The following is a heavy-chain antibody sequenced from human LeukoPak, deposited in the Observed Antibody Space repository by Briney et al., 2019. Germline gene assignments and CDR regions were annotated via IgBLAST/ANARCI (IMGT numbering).Heavy chain of an antibody. CDR3: ARPRVGATTHDAFDI. D-gene: IGHD1-26*01. CDR1: GFTFSSYW. J-gene: IGHJ3*02. V-gene: IGHV3-7*01. CDR2: IKPDGSEK. Sequence: GGSLRLSCAASGFTFSSYWMSWVRQAPGKGLEWVANIKPDGSEKYYVDSVKGRFTISRDNAKNSLYLQMNSLRAEDTAVYYCARPRVGATTHDAFDIWGQGTMVTVSS.